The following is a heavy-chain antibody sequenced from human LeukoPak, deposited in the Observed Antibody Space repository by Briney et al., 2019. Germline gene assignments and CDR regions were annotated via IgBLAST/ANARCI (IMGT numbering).Heavy chain of an antibody. CDR2: IYYSGST. CDR3: ARVATLRFLEWSNWFDH. Sequence: SETLSLTCTVSGGSISSHYWSWLRQPPGKGLEWIGYIYYSGSTNYNPSLKSRVTISVDTSKNQFSLKLSSVTAADTAVYYCARVATLRFLEWSNWFDHWGQGTLVTVSS. CDR1: GGSISSHY. V-gene: IGHV4-59*11. J-gene: IGHJ5*02. D-gene: IGHD3-3*01.